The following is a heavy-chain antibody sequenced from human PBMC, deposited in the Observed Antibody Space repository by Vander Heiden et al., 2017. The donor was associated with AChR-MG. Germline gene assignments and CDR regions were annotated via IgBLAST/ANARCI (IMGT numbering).Heavy chain of an antibody. CDR2: ISYDGSNK. CDR3: ARDLGE. D-gene: IGHD3-10*01. V-gene: IGHV3-30-3*01. CDR1: GFTFSSYA. Sequence: QVQLVESGGGVVQPGRSLRLSCAASGFTFSSYAMHWVRQAPGKGLEWVAVISYDGSNKYYADSVKGRFTISRDNSKNTLYLQMNSLRAEDTAVYYCARDLGEWGQGTLVTVSS. J-gene: IGHJ4*02.